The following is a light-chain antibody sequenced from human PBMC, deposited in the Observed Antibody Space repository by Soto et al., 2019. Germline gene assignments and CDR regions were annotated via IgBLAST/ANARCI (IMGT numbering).Light chain of an antibody. CDR3: QQLNTFPVT. CDR1: QGISRY. CDR2: AAS. V-gene: IGKV1-9*01. J-gene: IGKJ4*01. Sequence: IQLTQSPSSLSASVGDSVTITCRASQGISRYLSWYQQKPGRAPKLLISAASTLQSGVPARFSGSGSGTDFTLSITSLQPEDFATYYCQQLNTFPVTFGGETKVEIK.